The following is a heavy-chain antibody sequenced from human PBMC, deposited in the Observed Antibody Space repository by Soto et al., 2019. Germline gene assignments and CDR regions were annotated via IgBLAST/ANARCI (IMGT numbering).Heavy chain of an antibody. CDR1: GGSVSGTF. J-gene: IGHJ4*02. V-gene: IGHV4-59*08. CDR2: THHSGLT. Sequence: PSETLSLTCTVSGGSVSGTFWNWIRRPPGRGLEWIGYTHHSGLTRGNPSLKTRVTMSVDTSKSQFSLKLSSVTAADTAVYYCARTPIHQAFDYWGQGTLVTVSS. D-gene: IGHD2-15*01. CDR3: ARTPIHQAFDY.